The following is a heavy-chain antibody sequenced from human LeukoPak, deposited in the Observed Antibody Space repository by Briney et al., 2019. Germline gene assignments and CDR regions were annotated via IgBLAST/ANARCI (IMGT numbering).Heavy chain of an antibody. CDR3: ASAYYYGSGTVGAY. J-gene: IGHJ4*02. Sequence: GGSLRLSCAASGFTFSSYAMSWVRQAPGKGLEWVSSISSSSSYIYYADSVKGRFTISRDNAKNSLYLQMNSLRAEDTAVYYCASAYYYGSGTVGAYWGQGTLVTVSS. V-gene: IGHV3-21*01. CDR2: ISSSSSYI. D-gene: IGHD3-10*01. CDR1: GFTFSSYA.